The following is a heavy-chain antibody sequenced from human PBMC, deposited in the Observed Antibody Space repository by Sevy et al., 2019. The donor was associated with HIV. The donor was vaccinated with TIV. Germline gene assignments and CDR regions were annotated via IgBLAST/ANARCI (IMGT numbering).Heavy chain of an antibody. J-gene: IGHJ3*01. V-gene: IGHV3-13*01. CDR1: GFTFSTYD. Sequence: GESLKISCAASGFTFSTYDMHWVRQVAGEGLEWVSGIGTLLDTYYAASVKGRFIISRDNAKNSLFLQMNSLRAGDTAIYSCARACTAAGYKSGPIDAFDVWGQGTVVTVS. D-gene: IGHD6-13*01. CDR3: ARACTAAGYKSGPIDAFDV. CDR2: IGTLLDT.